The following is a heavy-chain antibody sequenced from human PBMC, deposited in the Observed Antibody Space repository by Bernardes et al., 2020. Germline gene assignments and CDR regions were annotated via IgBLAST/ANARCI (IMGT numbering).Heavy chain of an antibody. Sequence: GGSLRLSCAASGFTFSSYSMNWVRQAPGKGLEWVSSISSSSSYIYYADSVKGRFTISRDNAKNSLYLQMNSLRAEDTAVYYCAATRSRGALRPKYFDYWGQGTLVTVSS. CDR3: AATRSRGALRPKYFDY. V-gene: IGHV3-21*01. CDR1: GFTFSSYS. CDR2: ISSSSSYI. J-gene: IGHJ4*02.